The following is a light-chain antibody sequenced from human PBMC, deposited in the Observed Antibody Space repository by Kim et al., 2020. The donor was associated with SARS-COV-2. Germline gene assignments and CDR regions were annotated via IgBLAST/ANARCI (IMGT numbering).Light chain of an antibody. CDR3: SSYTSSSNAV. Sequence: QSALTQPASVSGSPGQSITISCTGTSSDVGGYNYVSWYQQHPGKAPKLMIYDVSKRPSGVSNRFSGSKSGNTASLTISGLQAEDEADYYCSSYTSSSNAVFGGGTQLTVL. V-gene: IGLV2-14*01. CDR1: SSDVGGYNY. CDR2: DVS. J-gene: IGLJ2*01.